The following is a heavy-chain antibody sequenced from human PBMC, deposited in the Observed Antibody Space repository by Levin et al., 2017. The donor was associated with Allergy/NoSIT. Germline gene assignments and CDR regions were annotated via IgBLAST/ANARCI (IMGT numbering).Heavy chain of an antibody. V-gene: IGHV3-48*03. D-gene: IGHD5-18*01. CDR3: ARENWGYIFDY. Sequence: PGGSLRLSCAASGFTLSSYEMSWVRQAPGKGLEWLSYISNSDSSVHYAYSVKGRFTISIDNANNSVYLQMNRLGVEDTAVYYCARENWGYIFDYWGLGALVTVSS. CDR2: ISNSDSSV. J-gene: IGHJ4*02. CDR1: GFTLSSYE.